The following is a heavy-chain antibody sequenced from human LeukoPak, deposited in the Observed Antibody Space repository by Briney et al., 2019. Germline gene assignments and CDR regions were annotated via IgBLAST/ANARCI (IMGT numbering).Heavy chain of an antibody. CDR3: ARDPTTVMTVPWYFDT. CDR1: DGAFTGYF. D-gene: IGHD4-11*01. J-gene: IGHJ4*02. CDR2: INHGGST. V-gene: IGHV4-34*01. Sequence: SETLSLTCAVYDGAFTGYFWNWIRQSPRKGLEWIGEINHGGSTNYNPSLKSRLTISVDTSKNQFSLRLTSVTAAGTGVYFCARDPTTVMTVPWYFDTWGQGTLVTVSS.